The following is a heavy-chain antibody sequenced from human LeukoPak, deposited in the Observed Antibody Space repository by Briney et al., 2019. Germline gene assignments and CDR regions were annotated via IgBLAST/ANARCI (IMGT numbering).Heavy chain of an antibody. J-gene: IGHJ4*02. V-gene: IGHV3-21*01. CDR1: GFTFSDYS. CDR2: ISSSSTYI. CDR3: ARAQALFDY. Sequence: PGGSLRLSCAASGFTFSDYSMNWVRQAPGKGLEWVSFISSSSTYIYYVDSVRGRFTISRDNAKNSLYLQMNSLRAEDTAVYYCARAQALFDYWGQGTLVTVSS.